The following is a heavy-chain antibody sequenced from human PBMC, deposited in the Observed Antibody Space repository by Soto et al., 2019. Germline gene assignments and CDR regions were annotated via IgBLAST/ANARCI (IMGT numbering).Heavy chain of an antibody. CDR2: IYYSGST. CDR3: AGDYSNYVVFDY. D-gene: IGHD4-4*01. V-gene: IGHV4-61*01. CDR1: GGSVSSSSYY. Sequence: SETLSLTCTVSGGSVSSSSYYWGWVRQPPGKGLEWIGYIYYSGSTNYNPSLKSRVTISVDTSKNQSSLKLSSVTAADTAVYYCAGDYSNYVVFDYWGQGTLVTVSS. J-gene: IGHJ4*02.